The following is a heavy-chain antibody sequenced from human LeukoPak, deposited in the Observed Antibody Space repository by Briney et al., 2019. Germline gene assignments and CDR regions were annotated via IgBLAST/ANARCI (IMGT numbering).Heavy chain of an antibody. D-gene: IGHD6-19*01. J-gene: IGHJ4*02. CDR3: AVLAVAGTNFDY. Sequence: PGGSLRLSCAASGFTLSSYSMNWVRQAPGKGLEWVSSISSSSSYIYYADSVKGRFTISRDNAKNSLYLQMNSLRAEDTAVYYCAVLAVAGTNFDYWGQGTLVTVSS. CDR2: ISSSSSYI. CDR1: GFTLSSYS. V-gene: IGHV3-21*01.